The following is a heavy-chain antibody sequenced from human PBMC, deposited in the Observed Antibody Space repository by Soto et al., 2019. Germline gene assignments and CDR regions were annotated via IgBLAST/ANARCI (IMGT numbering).Heavy chain of an antibody. V-gene: IGHV5-10-1*01. Sequence: GESLKISCKGSGYSFTSYWISWVRQMPGKGLEWMGRIDPSDSYTNYSPSFQGHVTISADKSISTAYLQWSSLKASDTAMHYCASAGAGYSGFTAYDYWGQGTLVTVSS. J-gene: IGHJ4*02. CDR2: IDPSDSYT. CDR3: ASAGAGYSGFTAYDY. CDR1: GYSFTSYW. D-gene: IGHD5-12*01.